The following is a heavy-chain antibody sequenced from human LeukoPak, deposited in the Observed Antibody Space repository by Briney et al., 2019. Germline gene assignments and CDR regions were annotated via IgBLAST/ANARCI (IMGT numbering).Heavy chain of an antibody. Sequence: GGSLRLSCAASGFTVSSNYIRSVRQAPGEGLGWDSVIYSGGSTYYADSVKGRFTLCRDNSKNTLYLQMNSLRAEDTGVYYCAKTRYGDYDYWGQGTLVTVSS. V-gene: IGHV3-66*01. D-gene: IGHD4-17*01. J-gene: IGHJ4*02. CDR3: AKTRYGDYDY. CDR1: GFTVSSNY. CDR2: IYSGGST.